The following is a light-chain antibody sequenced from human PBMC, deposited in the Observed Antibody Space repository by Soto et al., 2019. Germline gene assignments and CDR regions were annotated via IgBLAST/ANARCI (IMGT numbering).Light chain of an antibody. J-gene: IGKJ4*01. CDR2: GAS. CDR3: QQYNDWPLT. CDR1: QSASSSN. V-gene: IGKV3D-15*01. Sequence: EIVLTQSPGTLSLSPGERATLSCRASQSASSSNLAWYQQKPGQTPRLLIYGASTRPTGIPAGFSGSGSGTEFTLTIISLQSEDSAVYYCQQYNDWPLTFGGGTKVDI.